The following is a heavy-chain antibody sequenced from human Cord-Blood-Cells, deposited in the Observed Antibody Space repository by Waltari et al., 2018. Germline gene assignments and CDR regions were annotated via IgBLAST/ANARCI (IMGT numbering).Heavy chain of an antibody. D-gene: IGHD2-15*01. Sequence: EVQLVESGGGLVQPGGSLRLSCAASGFTFSSSWMSWVRQAPGKGLEWVANIKQDGSEKYYVDSVKGRFTISRDNAKNSLYLQMNSLRAEDTAVYYCARDGAFWYFDLWGRGTLVTVSS. CDR2: IKQDGSEK. J-gene: IGHJ2*01. CDR1: GFTFSSSW. V-gene: IGHV3-7*01. CDR3: ARDGAFWYFDL.